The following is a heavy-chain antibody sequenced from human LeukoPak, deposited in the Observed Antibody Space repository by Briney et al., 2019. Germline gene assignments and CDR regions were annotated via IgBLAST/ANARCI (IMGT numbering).Heavy chain of an antibody. V-gene: IGHV3-33*06. CDR3: AKDAQRGFDYSNSLEY. J-gene: IGHJ4*02. CDR2: IWSDKTNK. CDR1: GFIFNHHA. D-gene: IGHD4-11*01. Sequence: PGGSLRLSCAASGFIFNHHAMHWVRQAPGKGMEWVAVIWSDKTNKFYADSVRGRFTISRDDSRKTVYLEMERMTAGDTAIYCCAKDAQRGFDYSNSLEYWGQGALVTVAS.